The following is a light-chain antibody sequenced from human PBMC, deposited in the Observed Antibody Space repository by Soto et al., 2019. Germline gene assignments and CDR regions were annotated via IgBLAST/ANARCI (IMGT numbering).Light chain of an antibody. CDR2: GAS. J-gene: IGKJ1*01. CDR1: QSVSSN. Sequence: EIVMTQSPATPSVSPGERATLSCRASQSVSSNLAWYQQKPGQAPRLLIYGASTRATGIPARFSGSGSGTEFTLTISSLQSEDFAVYYCQQYNNWPLTFGQGT. V-gene: IGKV3-15*01. CDR3: QQYNNWPLT.